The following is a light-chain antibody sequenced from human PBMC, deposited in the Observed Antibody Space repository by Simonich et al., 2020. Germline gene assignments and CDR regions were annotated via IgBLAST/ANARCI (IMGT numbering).Light chain of an antibody. CDR1: QCIRND. J-gene: IGKJ3*01. V-gene: IGKV1-6*01. CDR3: LQDYNYPV. CDR2: AAS. Sequence: AIQMTQSPSSLSASVGDRGSITCRARQCIRNDLGWYQQKPGKAPNLLIYAASSLQSGVPSRFSGSGSGTDFSLTISSLPPEDFATYYCLQDYNYPVFGPGTKVDIK.